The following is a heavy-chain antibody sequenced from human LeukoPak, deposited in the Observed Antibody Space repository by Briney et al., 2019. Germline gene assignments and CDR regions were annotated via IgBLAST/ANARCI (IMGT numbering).Heavy chain of an antibody. J-gene: IGHJ1*01. D-gene: IGHD4-11*01. V-gene: IGHV3-15*01. CDR2: IISKTGGGTT. Sequence: GGSLRLSCAASGFTFTNVWMSWVRQSPGKGLEWVGRIISKTGGGTTDYAAPVKGRFTISRDDSKNTLYLQMNSLRAEDTAVYYCAKFTTVNMYFHHWGQGTLVTVSS. CDR3: AKFTTVNMYFHH. CDR1: GFTFTNVW.